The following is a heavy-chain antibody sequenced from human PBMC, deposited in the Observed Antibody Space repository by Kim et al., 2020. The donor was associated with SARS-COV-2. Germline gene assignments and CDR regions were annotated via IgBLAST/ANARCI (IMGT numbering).Heavy chain of an antibody. Sequence: ASVKVSCKTSGSIFSTYGITWVRQAPGQGLEWMGWISAHNGDTKYAKSLRGRVTMTTDTSTRTVHMEVRRLTSDDTAVYYCAIGVGSSSWYNWFDPWGQGTLVTVSS. J-gene: IGHJ5*02. CDR3: AIGVGSSSWYNWFDP. CDR1: GSIFSTYG. CDR2: ISAHNGDT. D-gene: IGHD6-13*01. V-gene: IGHV1-18*01.